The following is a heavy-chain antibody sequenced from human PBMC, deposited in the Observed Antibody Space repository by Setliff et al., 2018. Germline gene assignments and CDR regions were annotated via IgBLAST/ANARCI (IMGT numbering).Heavy chain of an antibody. J-gene: IGHJ4*02. V-gene: IGHV4-61*09. CDR3: ARSPSSGAYWNPRPFYSDY. CDR2: ISPSGST. Sequence: LSLTRSVSGASIPSGGFYWTWIRQPAGKGLEWIGHISPSGSTTYNPSVKSRVTISLDTSKNHFSLKLDSVTAADTALYYCARSPSSGAYWNPRPFYSDYWARGTLVT. CDR1: GASIPSGGFY. D-gene: IGHD1-26*01.